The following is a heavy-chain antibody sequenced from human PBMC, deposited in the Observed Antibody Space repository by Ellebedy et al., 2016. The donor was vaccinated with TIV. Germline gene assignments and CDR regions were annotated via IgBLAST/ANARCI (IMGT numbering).Heavy chain of an antibody. CDR3: ARRRYSSGWYNWFDP. V-gene: IGHV4-4*08. J-gene: IGHJ5*02. D-gene: IGHD6-19*01. CDR2: IYSSQST. CDR1: GTVIRRFY. Sequence: MPSETLSLTCSVSGTVIRRFYWSRIRQPPGKGLEWIGDIYSSQSTNYNPSLKSRVTISVDTSKNQFSLKLSSVTAADTAVYYCARRRYSSGWYNWFDPWGQGTLVTVSS.